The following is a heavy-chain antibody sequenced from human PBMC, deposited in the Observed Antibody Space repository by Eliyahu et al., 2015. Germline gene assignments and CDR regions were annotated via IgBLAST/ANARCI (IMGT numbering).Heavy chain of an antibody. CDR3: ARARVPGYCSGGSCYQGFDY. D-gene: IGHD2-15*01. CDR1: GGTFSSYA. CDR2: IIPIFGTA. J-gene: IGHJ4*02. V-gene: IGHV1-69*05. Sequence: QVQLVQSGAEVKKPGSSVKVSCKASGGTFSSYAISWVRQAPGQGLEWMGGIIPIFGTANYAQKFQGRVTITTDESTSTAYMELSSLRSEDTAVYYCARARVPGYCSGGSCYQGFDYWGQGTLVTVSS.